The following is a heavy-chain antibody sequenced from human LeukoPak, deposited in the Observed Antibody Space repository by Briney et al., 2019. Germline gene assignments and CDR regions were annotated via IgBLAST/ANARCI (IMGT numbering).Heavy chain of an antibody. J-gene: IGHJ1*01. CDR1: GFTLSTYW. V-gene: IGHV3-7*01. CDR3: ARDRAYCGGDCYSWYFQH. D-gene: IGHD2-21*02. CDR2: IKQDESKK. Sequence: GGSLRLSCAASGFTLSTYWMTWVRQAPGKGLEWVANIKQDESKKNYVDSVNGRFTISRDNAKNSLYLQMNSLRAEDTAMYYCARDRAYCGGDCYSWYFQHWGQGTLVTVSS.